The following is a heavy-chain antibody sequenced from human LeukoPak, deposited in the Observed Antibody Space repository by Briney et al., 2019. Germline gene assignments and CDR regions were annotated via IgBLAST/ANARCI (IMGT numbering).Heavy chain of an antibody. J-gene: IGHJ4*02. CDR3: AKNYGSGSYGSDY. Sequence: GGSLRLSCAASGFTFSDYYMSWIRQAPGKGLEWVSVISGSGGSTYYADSVKGRFTISRDNSKNTLYLQMNSLRAEDTAVYYCAKNYGSGSYGSDYWGQGTLVTVSS. D-gene: IGHD3-10*01. CDR1: GFTFSDYY. V-gene: IGHV3-23*01. CDR2: ISGSGGST.